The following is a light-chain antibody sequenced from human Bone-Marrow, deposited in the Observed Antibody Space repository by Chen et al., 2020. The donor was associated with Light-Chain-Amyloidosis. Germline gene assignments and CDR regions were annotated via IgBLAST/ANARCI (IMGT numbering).Light chain of an antibody. Sequence: QSALTQPASVSGSPGQSITISCTGTSSDVGGDNHVSWYQQHPDKAPKLMIYEVTNRPSWVPDRFSRSKSDNTASLTISGLQTVDEADYFCSSYTITNTLVFGSGTRVTVL. CDR3: SSYTITNTLV. J-gene: IGLJ1*01. V-gene: IGLV2-14*01. CDR2: EVT. CDR1: SSDVGGDNH.